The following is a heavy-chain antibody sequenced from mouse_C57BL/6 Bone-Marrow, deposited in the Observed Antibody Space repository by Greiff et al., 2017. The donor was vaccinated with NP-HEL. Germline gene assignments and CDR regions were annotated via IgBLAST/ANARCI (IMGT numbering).Heavy chain of an antibody. CDR3: AYYGSSYDNWYFDV. CDR2: IDPSDSYT. D-gene: IGHD1-1*01. CDR1: GYTFTSYW. Sequence: QVQLQQPGAELVKPGASVKLSCKASGYTFTSYWMQWVKQRPGQGLEWIGEIDPSDSYTNYNQKFKGKATLTVDTSSSTAYMQLSSLTSEDSAVYYCAYYGSSYDNWYFDVWGTGTTVTVSA. V-gene: IGHV1-50*01. J-gene: IGHJ1*03.